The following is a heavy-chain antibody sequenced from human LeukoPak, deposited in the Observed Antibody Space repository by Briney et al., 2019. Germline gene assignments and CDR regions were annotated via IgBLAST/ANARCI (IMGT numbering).Heavy chain of an antibody. J-gene: IGHJ3*02. V-gene: IGHV1-46*01. D-gene: IGHD5-24*01. CDR3: ARIRDGYNDAYDI. Sequence: ASVKVSCTASGYTFTKSYIHWVRQAPGQRLEWMGLINPGGDNTDYAQNFQGRLTMTSDTSARTVYMELSSLRSDDTAVYYCARIRDGYNDAYDIWGQGTLVTVTS. CDR1: GYTFTKSY. CDR2: INPGGDNT.